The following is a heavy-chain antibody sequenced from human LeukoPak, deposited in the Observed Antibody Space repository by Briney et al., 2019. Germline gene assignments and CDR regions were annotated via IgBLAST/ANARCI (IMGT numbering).Heavy chain of an antibody. D-gene: IGHD5-18*01. V-gene: IGHV4-59*11. CDR3: ARGQLQLWPDYYYYMDV. J-gene: IGHJ6*03. CDR1: GGSISSHY. Sequence: SETLSHTCTVSGGSISSHYWSWIRQPPGKGLEWIGYIYYSGSTNYNPSLKSRVTISVDTSKNQFSLKLSSVTAADTAVYYCARGQLQLWPDYYYYMDVWGKGTTVTVSS. CDR2: IYYSGST.